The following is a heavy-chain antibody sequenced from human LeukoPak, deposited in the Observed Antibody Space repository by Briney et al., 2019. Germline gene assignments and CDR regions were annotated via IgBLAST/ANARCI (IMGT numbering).Heavy chain of an antibody. CDR2: ISYDGSNK. CDR1: GFTFSSYA. Sequence: GGSLRLSGAASGFTFSSYAMHWVRQAPGKGLEWVAVISYDGSNKYYADSVKGRFTISRDNSKNTLYLQMNSLRSEDTAVYYCARGNIVSTITEVDYWGQGTLVTVSS. D-gene: IGHD5/OR15-5a*01. V-gene: IGHV3-30*04. J-gene: IGHJ4*02. CDR3: ARGNIVSTITEVDY.